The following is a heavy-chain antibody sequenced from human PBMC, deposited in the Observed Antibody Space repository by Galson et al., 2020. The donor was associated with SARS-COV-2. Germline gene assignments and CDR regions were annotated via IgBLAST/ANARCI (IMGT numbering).Heavy chain of an antibody. CDR1: GFIFSGST. D-gene: IGHD6-13*01. Sequence: GGSLRLSCAASGFIFSGSTLHWVRQASGKGLEWIGRIKSKINSYMTTYAASVKGRFTISRDDSRNTAYLQMSSLKTEDTAVYYCLQGQQLGLYYFDYWGQGTLVTVSS. V-gene: IGHV3-73*01. CDR2: IKSKINSYMT. J-gene: IGHJ4*02. CDR3: LQGQQLGLYYFDY.